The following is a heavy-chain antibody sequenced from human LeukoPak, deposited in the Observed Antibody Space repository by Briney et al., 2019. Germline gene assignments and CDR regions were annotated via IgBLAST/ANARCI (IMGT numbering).Heavy chain of an antibody. CDR3: ATIPRGYRYGYPTFDY. V-gene: IGHV1-24*01. J-gene: IGHJ4*02. CDR1: GYTLTELS. CDR2: FDPEDGET. D-gene: IGHD5-18*01. Sequence: ASVKVSCKVSGYTLTELSMHWVRQAPGKGLEWMGGFDPEDGETIYAQKFQGRVTMTEDTSTDTAYMELSSLRSEDTAVYYCATIPRGYRYGYPTFDYWGQGTLVPVSS.